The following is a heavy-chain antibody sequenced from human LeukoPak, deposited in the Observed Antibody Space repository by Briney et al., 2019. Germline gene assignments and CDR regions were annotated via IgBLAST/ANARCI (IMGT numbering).Heavy chain of an antibody. J-gene: IGHJ3*02. D-gene: IGHD4-23*01. Sequence: ASVKVSCKVSGYTLVEFSMHWVRQAPGKGPEWMGGFDPEDGETIYAQKFQGRVTMTEDTSTGTAYMKLSSLRSEDTAVYYCATGYTSVVTVDTFDIWGQGTMVTVSS. CDR2: FDPEDGET. CDR1: GYTLVEFS. V-gene: IGHV1-24*01. CDR3: ATGYTSVVTVDTFDI.